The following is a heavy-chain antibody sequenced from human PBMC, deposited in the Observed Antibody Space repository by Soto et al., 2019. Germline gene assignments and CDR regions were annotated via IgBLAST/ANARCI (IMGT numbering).Heavy chain of an antibody. V-gene: IGHV3-23*01. Sequence: EVQLLESGGGLVQPGGSLRLSCAASGFTFSSYAMSWVRQAPGKGLEWVSAISGSGGSTYYADSVKGRFTISRDNSKNTLYLQMNSLRAEDTAVYYCAKKTFSVYYDSSGRDAFDIWGQGTMVTVSS. CDR1: GFTFSSYA. J-gene: IGHJ3*02. CDR3: AKKTFSVYYDSSGRDAFDI. D-gene: IGHD3-22*01. CDR2: ISGSGGST.